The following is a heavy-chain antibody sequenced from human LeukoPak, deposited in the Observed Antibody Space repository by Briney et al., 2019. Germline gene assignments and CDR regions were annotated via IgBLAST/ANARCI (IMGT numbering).Heavy chain of an antibody. Sequence: SETLSLTCAVSGGSISSSNWWSWVRQPPGKGLEWIGEIYHSGSTNYNPSLKSRVTISVDKSKNQFSLKLSSVTAADTAVYYCARDRHCSGGSCYSWYYYGMDVWGQGTTVTVPS. J-gene: IGHJ6*02. CDR3: ARDRHCSGGSCYSWYYYGMDV. CDR1: GGSISSSNW. V-gene: IGHV4-4*02. D-gene: IGHD2-15*01. CDR2: IYHSGST.